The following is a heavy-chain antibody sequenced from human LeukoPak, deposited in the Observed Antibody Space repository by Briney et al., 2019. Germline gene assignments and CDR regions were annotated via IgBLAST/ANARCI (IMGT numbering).Heavy chain of an antibody. V-gene: IGHV4-59*12. D-gene: IGHD6-19*01. CDR2: IYYSGSS. Sequence: SETLSLTCTVSGGSITSYYWSWIRQPPGKGLEWIGYIYYSGSSNYNPSLKSRVTISVDTSKNQFSLKLSSVTAADTAVYYCARGPGYSSGWYLGGWFDPWGQGTLVTVSS. CDR3: ARGPGYSSGWYLGGWFDP. J-gene: IGHJ5*02. CDR1: GGSITSYY.